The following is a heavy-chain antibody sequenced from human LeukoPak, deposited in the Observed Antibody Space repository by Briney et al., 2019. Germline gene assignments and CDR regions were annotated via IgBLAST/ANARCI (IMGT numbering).Heavy chain of an antibody. J-gene: IGHJ4*02. D-gene: IGHD6-19*01. Sequence: GGSLRLSCAASGFTFTNYWMTWVRQVPGKGLEWVANIDQNGRNRYYVDSVKGRFTISRDNAKNSLFLQMNSLRAEDRAVYYCARDRSSGCDYWGQGILVTVAS. V-gene: IGHV3-7*01. CDR3: ARDRSSGCDY. CDR1: GFTFTNYW. CDR2: IDQNGRNR.